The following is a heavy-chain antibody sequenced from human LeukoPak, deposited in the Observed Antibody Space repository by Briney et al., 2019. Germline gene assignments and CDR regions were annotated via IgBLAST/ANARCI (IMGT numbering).Heavy chain of an antibody. CDR3: ARVSVVPAAMPDYYYGVDV. Sequence: GASVKVSCEASGGTFSSYAISWVRQAPGQGLEWMGGIIPIFGTANYAQKFQGRVTITADKSTSTAYMELSSLRSEDTAVYYCARVSVVPAAMPDYYYGVDVWGKGTTVTVSS. CDR2: IIPIFGTA. V-gene: IGHV1-69*06. CDR1: GGTFSSYA. J-gene: IGHJ6*04. D-gene: IGHD2-2*01.